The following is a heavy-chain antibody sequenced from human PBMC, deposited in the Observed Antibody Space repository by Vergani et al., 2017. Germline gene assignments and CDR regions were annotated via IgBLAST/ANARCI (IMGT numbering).Heavy chain of an antibody. CDR2: IIPILGIA. D-gene: IGHD6-19*01. Sequence: QVQLVQSGAEVKKPGASVKVSCKASGYTFTGYYMHWVRQAPGQGLEWMGRIIPILGIANYAQKFQGRVTITADKSTSTAYMELSSLRSEDTAVYYCARASRYSSGWYEVGFDPWGQGTLVTVSS. CDR1: GYTFTGYY. V-gene: IGHV1-69*09. CDR3: ARASRYSSGWYEVGFDP. J-gene: IGHJ5*02.